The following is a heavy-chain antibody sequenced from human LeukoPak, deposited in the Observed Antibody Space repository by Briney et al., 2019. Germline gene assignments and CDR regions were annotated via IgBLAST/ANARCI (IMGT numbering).Heavy chain of an antibody. J-gene: IGHJ3*02. D-gene: IGHD2-15*01. CDR3: ARVGSVVVVAAIDAFDI. V-gene: IGHV1-18*01. CDR2: FSSYTGNT. Sequence: ASVKVSCKAAGYTFINHGITWVRQSPGQGVEWMGWFSSYTGNTNYAQKLQGRVTMTTDTSASTAYMELRSLRSDDTAVYYCARVGSVVVVAAIDAFDIWGQGTMVTVSS. CDR1: GYTFINHG.